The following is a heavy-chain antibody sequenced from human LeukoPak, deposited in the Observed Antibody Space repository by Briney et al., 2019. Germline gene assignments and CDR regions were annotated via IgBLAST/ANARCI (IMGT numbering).Heavy chain of an antibody. CDR1: GYTFTDYY. V-gene: IGHV1-18*04. Sequence: ASVKVSCKASGYTFTDYYIHWVRQAPGQGLEWMGWISAYNGNTNYAQKLQGRVTMTTDTSTSTAYMELRSLRSDDTAVYYCARLKSYLNDYWGQGTLVTVSS. CDR2: ISAYNGNT. J-gene: IGHJ4*02. CDR3: ARLKSYLNDY.